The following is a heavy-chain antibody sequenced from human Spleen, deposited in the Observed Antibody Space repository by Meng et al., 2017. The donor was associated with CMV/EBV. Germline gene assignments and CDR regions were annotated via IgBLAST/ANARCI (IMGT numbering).Heavy chain of an antibody. CDR2: INSDGSST. D-gene: IGHD1-26*01. CDR3: ARRIVGATDWFDP. Sequence: EVQLVESGGGLVQPVGSLGFSCAASGFTFSSYWMHWVRQAPGKGLVWVSRINSDGSSTSYADSVKGRFTISRDNAKNTLYLQMNSLRAEDTAVYYCARRIVGATDWFDPWGQGTLVTVSS. CDR1: GFTFSSYW. V-gene: IGHV3-74*01. J-gene: IGHJ5*02.